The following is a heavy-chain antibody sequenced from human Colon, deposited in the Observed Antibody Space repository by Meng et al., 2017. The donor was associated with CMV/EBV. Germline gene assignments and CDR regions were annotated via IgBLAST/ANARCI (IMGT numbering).Heavy chain of an antibody. CDR1: GFTFDDYT. V-gene: IGHV3-43*01. CDR2: INWDGCST. CDR3: ARGAARWARDDNTRIDY. D-gene: IGHD4-23*01. J-gene: IGHJ4*02. Sequence: GESLKISCAASGFTFDDYTMHWVRQTPGQGLGWVSLINWDGCSTDYADSVKGRFTISRDNSKTSLYLQMSRLRAADTALYYCARGAARWARDDNTRIDYWGQGTLVTVSS.